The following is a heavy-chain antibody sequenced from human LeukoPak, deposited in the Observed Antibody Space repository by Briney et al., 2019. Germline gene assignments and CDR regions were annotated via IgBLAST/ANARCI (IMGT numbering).Heavy chain of an antibody. J-gene: IGHJ4*02. D-gene: IGHD2-15*01. CDR1: GFTFSSYA. CDR3: ANFYCSGGSCYS. Sequence: GGSLRLSCAASGFTFSSYAMSWVRQAPGKGLEWVSAISGSGGSTYYADSVKGRFTISRDNSKNTLYPQMNSLRAEDTAVYYCANFYCSGGSCYSWGQGTLVTVSS. CDR2: ISGSGGST. V-gene: IGHV3-23*01.